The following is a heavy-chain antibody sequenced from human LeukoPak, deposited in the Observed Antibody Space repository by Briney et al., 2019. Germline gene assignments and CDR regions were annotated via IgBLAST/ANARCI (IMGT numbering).Heavy chain of an antibody. CDR3: ARDRAGYSSSCYYFDY. CDR2: IYYSGST. Sequence: SETLSLTYTVPGGSISGYYWSWIRQPPGKGLEWIGYIYYSGSTNYNPSLKSRVTISVDTSKNQFSLKLSSVTAADTAVYYCARDRAGYSSSCYYFDYWGQGTLVTVSS. V-gene: IGHV4-59*01. D-gene: IGHD6-13*01. J-gene: IGHJ4*02. CDR1: GGSISGYY.